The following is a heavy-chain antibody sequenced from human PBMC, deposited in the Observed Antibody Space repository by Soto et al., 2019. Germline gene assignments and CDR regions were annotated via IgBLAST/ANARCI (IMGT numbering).Heavy chain of an antibody. V-gene: IGHV3-30-3*01. D-gene: IGHD2-2*01. CDR3: ARGPSSLTRFDY. CDR2: ISYDGSNK. CDR1: GFTFSSYA. Sequence: VGSLRLSCAASGFTFSSYAMHWVRQAPGKGLEWVAGISYDGSNKYYADSVKGRFTISRDNSKNTLYLQMNSLRAEDTAVYYCARGPSSLTRFDYWGQGTLVTVSS. J-gene: IGHJ4*02.